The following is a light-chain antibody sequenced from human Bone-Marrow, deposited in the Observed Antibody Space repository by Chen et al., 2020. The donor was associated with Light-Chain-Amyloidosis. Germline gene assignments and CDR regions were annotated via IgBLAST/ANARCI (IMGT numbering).Light chain of an antibody. Sequence: SSELTQDPAVSVAWGQTVRITRQGDSLRSYYARWYQQKPGQAPVLVIYGKNNRPSGIPVRFSGSSSGNTASLTITGAQAEDEADYYCNSRDSSGNHLVFGGGTKLTVL. CDR1: SLRSYY. CDR3: NSRDSSGNHLV. J-gene: IGLJ2*01. CDR2: GKN. V-gene: IGLV3-19*01.